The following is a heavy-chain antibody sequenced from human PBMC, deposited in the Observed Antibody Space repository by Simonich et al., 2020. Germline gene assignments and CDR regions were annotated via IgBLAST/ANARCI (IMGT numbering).Heavy chain of an antibody. CDR2: ISSSGSTI. D-gene: IGHD6-6*01. Sequence: EVQLVESGGGLVQPGGSLRLSCAASGFTFSSYEMTWVRQVPGKGLEWVSYISSSGSTIYYADSVKGRFTISRDNAKNSLYLQMNSLRAEDTAVYYCARDFRLQLVEIGTYYYYGMDVWGQGTTVTVSS. V-gene: IGHV3-48*03. J-gene: IGHJ6*02. CDR3: ARDFRLQLVEIGTYYYYGMDV. CDR1: GFTFSSYE.